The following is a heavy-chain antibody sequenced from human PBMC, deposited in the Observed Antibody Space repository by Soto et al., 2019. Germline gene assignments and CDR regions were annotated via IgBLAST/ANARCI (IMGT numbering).Heavy chain of an antibody. V-gene: IGHV4-39*01. Sequence: QLQLQESGPGLVKPSETLSLTCTVSGGSISSSSYYWGWIRQPPGKGLEWIGSIHYSGSTYYNPSLKSRVTISVDTSKNQFSLKLSSVTAADTAVYYCASSQPAYYYYYYMDVWGKGTTVTVSS. D-gene: IGHD2-2*01. CDR1: GGSISSSSYY. J-gene: IGHJ6*03. CDR3: ASSQPAYYYYYYMDV. CDR2: IHYSGST.